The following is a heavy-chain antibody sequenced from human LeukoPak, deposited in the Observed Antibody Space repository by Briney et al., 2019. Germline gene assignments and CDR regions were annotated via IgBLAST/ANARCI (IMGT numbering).Heavy chain of an antibody. J-gene: IGHJ5*02. CDR1: GFTFSDYY. Sequence: RGSLRLSCAASGFTFSDYYMTWIRQAPGKGLEWISYIGNRANTVSYADSVKGRFTISRDNAKNSLYLQMNSLRAEDTAVYYCARGAAAGISGWFDPWGQGTLVTVSS. CDR2: IGNRANTV. CDR3: ARGAAAGISGWFDP. V-gene: IGHV3-11*04. D-gene: IGHD6-13*01.